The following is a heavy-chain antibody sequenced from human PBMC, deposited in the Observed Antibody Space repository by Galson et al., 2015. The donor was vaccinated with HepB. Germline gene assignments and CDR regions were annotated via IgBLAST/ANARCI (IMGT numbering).Heavy chain of an antibody. J-gene: IGHJ4*02. CDR3: AKDRGYSYGLVGY. D-gene: IGHD5-18*01. CDR1: GFTFSSYA. CDR2: ISGSGGST. Sequence: LRLSCAASGFTFSSYAMSWVRQAPGKGLAWVSAISGSGGSTYYADSVKGRFTISRDNSKDTLYLQMNSLRAEDTAVYYCAKDRGYSYGLVGYWGQGTLVTVSS. V-gene: IGHV3-23*01.